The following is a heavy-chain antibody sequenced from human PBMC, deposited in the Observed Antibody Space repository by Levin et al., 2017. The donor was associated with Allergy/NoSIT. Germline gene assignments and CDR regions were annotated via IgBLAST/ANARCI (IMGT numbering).Heavy chain of an antibody. V-gene: IGHV3-7*01. D-gene: IGHD5-18*01. CDR2: IKQDGSEK. CDR1: GFTFSNYW. J-gene: IGHJ4*02. CDR3: ARPGIQLWFKY. Sequence: GGSLRLSCAASGFTFSNYWMSWVRQAPGKGLEWVANIKQDGSEKYYVDSVKGRFTISRDNTKDSLYLQMHSLRAEDTGVYYCARPGIQLWFKYWGQGTLVTVS.